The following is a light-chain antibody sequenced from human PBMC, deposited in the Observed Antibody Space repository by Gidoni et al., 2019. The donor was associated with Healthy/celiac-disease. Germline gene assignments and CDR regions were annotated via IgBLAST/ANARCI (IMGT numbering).Light chain of an antibody. J-gene: IGKJ4*01. CDR1: QSVSSY. V-gene: IGKV3-11*01. Sequence: EIVLTQSQATLSLSPGERATLSCRASQSVSSYLAWYQQKPGQAPRLLIYYASNRATGIPARFSGSGSGTDFTLTISSLEPEDFAVYYCQQRSNWPPLTFXGXTKVEIK. CDR3: QQRSNWPPLT. CDR2: YAS.